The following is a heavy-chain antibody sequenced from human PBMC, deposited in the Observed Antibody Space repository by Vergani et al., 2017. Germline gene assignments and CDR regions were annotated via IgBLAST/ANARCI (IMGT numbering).Heavy chain of an antibody. J-gene: IGHJ5*02. CDR2: MYHSGST. Sequence: QVRLQESGPGLVKPSETLSLTCSVSGGSMSGYYWIWIRQPPRQELDWIGYMYHSGSTNYNPFLETRVTISGDTSKNLFSLKLYAVTAADTAVYYCGGVADFYGLGSHLIDLWGQGILVTVSS. V-gene: IGHV4-59*01. D-gene: IGHD3-10*01. CDR1: GGSMSGYY. CDR3: GGVADFYGLGSHLIDL.